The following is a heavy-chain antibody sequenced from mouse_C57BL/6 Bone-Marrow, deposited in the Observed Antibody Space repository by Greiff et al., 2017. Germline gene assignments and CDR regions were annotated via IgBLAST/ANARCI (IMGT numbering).Heavy chain of an antibody. CDR1: GFSLTSYG. CDR3: AREGYYDYDATY. D-gene: IGHD2-4*01. CDR2: IWSGGST. J-gene: IGHJ3*01. Sequence: VQLQQSGPGLVQPSQSLSITCTVSGFSLTSYGVHWVRQSPGKGLEWLGVIWSGGSTDYNAAFISRLSISKDNSKSQVFFKMNSLQADDTAIYYCAREGYYDYDATYWGQGTLVTVSA. V-gene: IGHV2-2*01.